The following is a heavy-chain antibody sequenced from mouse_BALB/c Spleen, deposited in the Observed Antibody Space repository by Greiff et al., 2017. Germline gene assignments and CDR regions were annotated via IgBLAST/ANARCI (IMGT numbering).Heavy chain of an antibody. CDR3: ARLGFDYYGSSSYWYFDV. J-gene: IGHJ1*01. CDR1: GYTFTDYN. Sequence: EVQLPPSGPELVKPGASVKISCKASGYTFTDYNMHWVKQSHGKSLEWIGYIYPYNGGTGYNQKFKSKATLTVDNSYSTAYMELRSLTSEDSAVYYCARLGFDYYGSSSYWYFDVWGAGTTVTVSS. CDR2: IYPYNGGT. V-gene: IGHV1S29*02. D-gene: IGHD1-1*01.